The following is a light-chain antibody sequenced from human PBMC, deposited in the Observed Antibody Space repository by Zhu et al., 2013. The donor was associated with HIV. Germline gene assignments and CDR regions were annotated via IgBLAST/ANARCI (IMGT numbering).Light chain of an antibody. CDR3: QQYNIYPLT. CDR2: KAS. CDR1: QSVSSW. Sequence: DIQMTQSPSTLSASAGDRVTITCRASQSVSSWLAWYQQKPEKAPKVLIYKASSLASGVPSRFSGSGSGTAFTLTISSLQPDDFATYYCQQYNIYPLTFGGGTRVEI. J-gene: IGKJ4*01. V-gene: IGKV1-5*03.